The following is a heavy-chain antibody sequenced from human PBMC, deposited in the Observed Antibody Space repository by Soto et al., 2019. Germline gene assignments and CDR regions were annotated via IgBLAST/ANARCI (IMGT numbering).Heavy chain of an antibody. CDR3: ARVEGSGSYYNGMDV. D-gene: IGHD3-10*01. CDR2: ISYDGSNK. Sequence: GGSLRLSCAASGFTFSSYAMHWVRQAPGMGLEWVAVISYDGSNKYYADSVKGRFTISRDNSKNTLYLQMNSLRAEDTAVYYCARVEGSGSYYNGMDVWGQGTTVTVSS. V-gene: IGHV3-30*04. J-gene: IGHJ6*02. CDR1: GFTFSSYA.